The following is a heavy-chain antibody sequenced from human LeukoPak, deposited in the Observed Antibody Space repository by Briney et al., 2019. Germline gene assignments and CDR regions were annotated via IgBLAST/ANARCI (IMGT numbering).Heavy chain of an antibody. J-gene: IGHJ6*03. CDR2: IYYSGST. CDR1: GGSISSYY. V-gene: IGHV4-59*08. D-gene: IGHD4/OR15-4a*01. Sequence: SETLSLTCTVSGGSISSYYWSWIRQPPGKGLEWLGYIYYSGSTNYNPSLKSRVTISVDTSKNQFSLKLSSVTAADTAVYYCARHAQVPSYYYYYYMDVWGKGTTVTVSS. CDR3: ARHAQVPSYYYYYYMDV.